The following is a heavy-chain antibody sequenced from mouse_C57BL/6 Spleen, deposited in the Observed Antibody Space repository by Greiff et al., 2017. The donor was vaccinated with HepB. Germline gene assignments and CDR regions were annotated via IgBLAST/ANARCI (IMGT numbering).Heavy chain of an antibody. V-gene: IGHV1-64*01. J-gene: IGHJ3*01. CDR3: ARDEDYYGSSPWFAY. CDR1: GYTFTSYW. D-gene: IGHD1-1*01. Sequence: QVQLKQPGAELVKPGASVKLSCKASGYTFTSYWMHWVKQRPGQGLEWIGMIHPNSGSTNYNEKFKSKATLTVDKSSSTAYMQHSSLTSEDSAVYYCARDEDYYGSSPWFAYWGQGTLVTVSA. CDR2: IHPNSGST.